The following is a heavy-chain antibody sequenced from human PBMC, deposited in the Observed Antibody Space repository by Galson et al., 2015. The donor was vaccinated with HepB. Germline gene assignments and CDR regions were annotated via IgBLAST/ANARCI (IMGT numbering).Heavy chain of an antibody. Sequence: SVKVSCKASGGTFSSYAISWVRQAPGQGLEWMGGIIPIFGTANYAQKFQGRVTITADESTSTAYMELSSLRSEDTAVYYCARDELGGVAAAGIYYYYYGMDVWGQGTTVTVSS. CDR1: GGTFSSYA. D-gene: IGHD6-13*01. V-gene: IGHV1-69*13. J-gene: IGHJ6*02. CDR3: ARDELGGVAAAGIYYYYYGMDV. CDR2: IIPIFGTA.